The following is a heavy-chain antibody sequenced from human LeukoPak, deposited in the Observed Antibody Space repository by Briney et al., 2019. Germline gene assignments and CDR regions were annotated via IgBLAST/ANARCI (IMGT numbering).Heavy chain of an antibody. CDR2: INPNSGVT. CDR3: ARVRSFDY. J-gene: IGHJ4*02. D-gene: IGHD5-24*01. CDR1: GYTFTNYY. Sequence: GASVKVSCKASGYTFTNYYIHWVRQATGQGLEWMGYINPNSGVTKYAQRFQGRVTLTRDTSITTAYMDLGRLTSDDTAVYYCARVRSFDYWGQGTLVTVSS. V-gene: IGHV1-2*02.